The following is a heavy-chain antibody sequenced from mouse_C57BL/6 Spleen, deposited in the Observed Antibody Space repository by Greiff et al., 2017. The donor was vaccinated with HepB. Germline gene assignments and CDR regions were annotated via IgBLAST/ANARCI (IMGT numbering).Heavy chain of an antibody. D-gene: IGHD1-1*01. CDR1: GYTFTEYT. CDR3: ARHPYYYVSCYDYFDY. CDR2: FYPGSGSI. Sequence: QVQLQQSGAELVKPGASVKLSCKASGYTFTEYTIHWVKQRSGQGLEWIGWFYPGSGSIKYNEKFKDKATLTADKSSSTVYMELSRLTSEDSAVYFCARHPYYYVSCYDYFDYWGQGTTLTVSS. V-gene: IGHV1-62-2*01. J-gene: IGHJ2*01.